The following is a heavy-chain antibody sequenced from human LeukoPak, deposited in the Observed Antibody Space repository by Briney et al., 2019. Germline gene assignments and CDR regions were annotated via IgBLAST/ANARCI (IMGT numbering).Heavy chain of an antibody. J-gene: IGHJ4*02. CDR2: IWYDGTDK. CDR3: ARDPAGNRGNFDY. D-gene: IGHD6-13*01. V-gene: IGHV3-33*01. Sequence: PGGSLRLSCTASGITFSHYGMHWVRQAPGRGLEWVAGIWYDGTDKYYADSVTGRFTISGDNSGNTLYLQMNSVRVEDTAMYSCARDPAGNRGNFDYWGQGTLVTVSS. CDR1: GITFSHYG.